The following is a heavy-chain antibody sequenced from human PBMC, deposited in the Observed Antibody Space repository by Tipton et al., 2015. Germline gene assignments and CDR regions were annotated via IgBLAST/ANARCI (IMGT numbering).Heavy chain of an antibody. J-gene: IGHJ1*01. D-gene: IGHD6-13*01. V-gene: IGHV3-23*01. CDR2: ISANGGTT. CDR3: ATWESSTWHQSLPH. CDR1: GYTFSFSA. Sequence: SLRLSCAGSGYTFSFSAMTWVRQAPGKGLEWVAEISANGGTTYYADSVKGRFTVSRANSKDTLYLQMNSLRAEDTALYYCATWESSTWHQSLPHWGRGTLVTVSA.